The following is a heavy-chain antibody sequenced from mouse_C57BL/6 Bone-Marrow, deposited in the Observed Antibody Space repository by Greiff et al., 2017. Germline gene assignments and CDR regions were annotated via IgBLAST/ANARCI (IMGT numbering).Heavy chain of an antibody. CDR2: INPSSGYT. CDR3: ARGVRLYAMDY. CDR1: GYTFTSYT. J-gene: IGHJ4*01. V-gene: IGHV1-4*01. Sequence: QVQLQQSGAELARPGASVKMSCKASGYTFTSYTMHWVKQRPGQGLEWIGYINPSSGYTKYNQKFKDKATLTADKSSSTAYMQLSSLTSEDSAVYYCARGVRLYAMDYCGQGTSVTVSS. D-gene: IGHD3-2*02.